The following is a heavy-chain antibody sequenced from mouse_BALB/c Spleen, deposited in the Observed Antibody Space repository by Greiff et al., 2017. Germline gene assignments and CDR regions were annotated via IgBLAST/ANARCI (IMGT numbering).Heavy chain of an antibody. V-gene: IGHV5-4*02. CDR1: GFTFSDYY. D-gene: IGHD2-1*01. J-gene: IGHJ3*01. CDR2: ISDGGSYT. CDR3: ARGVYYGNPWFAY. Sequence: EVKLVESGGGLVKPGGSLKLSCAASGFTFSDYYMYWVRQTPEKRLEWVATISDGGSYTYYPDSVKGRFTISRDNAKNNLYLQMSSLKSEDTAMYYCARGVYYGNPWFAYWGQGTLVTVSA.